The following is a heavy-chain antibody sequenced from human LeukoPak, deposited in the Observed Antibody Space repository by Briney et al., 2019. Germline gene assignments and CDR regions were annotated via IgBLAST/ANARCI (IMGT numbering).Heavy chain of an antibody. Sequence: SETLSLTCTVSGGSVSSGSYYWSWIRQPPGKGLEWIGYIYYSGSTNYNPSLKSRVTISVDTSKNQFSLKLSSVTAADTAVYYCARDYRPYGMDVWGQGTTVTVSS. CDR1: GGSVSSGSYY. J-gene: IGHJ6*02. V-gene: IGHV4-61*01. CDR3: ARDYRPYGMDV. D-gene: IGHD6-6*01. CDR2: IYYSGST.